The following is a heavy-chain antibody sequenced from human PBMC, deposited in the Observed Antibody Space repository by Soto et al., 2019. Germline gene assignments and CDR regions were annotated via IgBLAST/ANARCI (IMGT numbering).Heavy chain of an antibody. CDR3: ARDYYDSTSFDY. CDR1: GGSISSYY. CDR2: INYSGST. Sequence: SETLSLTCTVSGGSISSYYWSWIRQPPGKGLEWIGEINYSGSTNYNPSLKSRVTISVDTSKNQFSLKLSSVTAADTAVYYCARDYYDSTSFDYWGQGTLVTVSS. V-gene: IGHV4-59*12. J-gene: IGHJ4*02. D-gene: IGHD3-22*01.